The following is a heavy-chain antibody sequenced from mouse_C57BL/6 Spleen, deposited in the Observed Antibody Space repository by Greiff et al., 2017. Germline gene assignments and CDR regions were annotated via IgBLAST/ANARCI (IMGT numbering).Heavy chain of an antibody. D-gene: IGHD1-1*01. Sequence: EVQLQQSGTVLARPGASVKMSCKTSGYTFTSYWMLWVKQRPGQGLEWIGAIYPGNSDTSYNQKFKGKAKLTAVTSASTAYMELSSLTNEDSAVYYCTSSVVHWYFDVWGTGTTVTVSS. CDR2: IYPGNSDT. CDR1: GYTFTSYW. CDR3: TSSVVHWYFDV. J-gene: IGHJ1*03. V-gene: IGHV1-5*01.